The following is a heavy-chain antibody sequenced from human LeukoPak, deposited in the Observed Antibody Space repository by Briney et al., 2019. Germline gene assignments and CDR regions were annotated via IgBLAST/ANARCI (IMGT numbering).Heavy chain of an antibody. V-gene: IGHV3-7*01. CDR3: ASMGFSILWGAWFDP. J-gene: IGHJ5*02. CDR1: GLTFSSYA. D-gene: IGHD2-21*01. Sequence: GGSLRLSCAASGLTFSSYAMSWVRQAPGKGLEWVANIKQDGSEKNYVDSVKGRFTISRDNAKSSLYLQMNSLRAEDTAVYYCASMGFSILWGAWFDPWGQGTLVTVSS. CDR2: IKQDGSEK.